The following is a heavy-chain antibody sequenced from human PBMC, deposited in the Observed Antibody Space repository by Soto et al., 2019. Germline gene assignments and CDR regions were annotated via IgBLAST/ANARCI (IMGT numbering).Heavy chain of an antibody. D-gene: IGHD5-18*01. V-gene: IGHV3-30*03. J-gene: IGHJ4*02. CDR1: GFPFISDG. CDR3: VSDRRYGHASVPYS. Sequence: QAHLLELGEGVVRLGRPLGLSCAAPGFPFISDGLKWFRQAPGPRLEWVAVISYDGGLQHYPDSVKGRLTISRDNSKNMVVLQMNSLTAEDTAVYYCVSDRRYGHASVPYSWGQGTLGSVSS. CDR2: ISYDGGLQ.